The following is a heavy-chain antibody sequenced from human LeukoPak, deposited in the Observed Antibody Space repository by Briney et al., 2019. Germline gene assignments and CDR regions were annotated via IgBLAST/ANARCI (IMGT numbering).Heavy chain of an antibody. V-gene: IGHV4-59*01. Sequence: SETLSLTCTVSGGSISSYYRSWIRQPPGKGLEWIGYIYYSGSTNHNPSLKSRVTISVDTSKNQFSLKLSSVTAADTAVYYCARERVVPAAIPGIWFDPWGQGTLVTVSS. CDR2: IYYSGST. D-gene: IGHD2-2*02. J-gene: IGHJ5*02. CDR1: GGSISSYY. CDR3: ARERVVPAAIPGIWFDP.